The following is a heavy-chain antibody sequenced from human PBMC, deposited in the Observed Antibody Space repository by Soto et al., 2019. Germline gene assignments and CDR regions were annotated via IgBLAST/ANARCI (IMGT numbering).Heavy chain of an antibody. CDR3: ASGAGAAAGPLGNNWFDP. V-gene: IGHV3-21*01. CDR2: ISSSSSNI. CDR1: GFTFSSYS. Sequence: EVQLVESGGGLVKPGGSLRLSCAASGFTFSSYSMNWVRQAPGKGLEWVSSISSSSSNIYYADSVKGRFTISRDNAKNSLYMQMNSLRADDTAVYYCASGAGAAAGPLGNNWFDPWGQGTLVTVSS. D-gene: IGHD6-13*01. J-gene: IGHJ5*02.